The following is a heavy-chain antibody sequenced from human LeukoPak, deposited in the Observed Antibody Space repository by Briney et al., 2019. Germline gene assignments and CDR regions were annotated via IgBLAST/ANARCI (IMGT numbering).Heavy chain of an antibody. Sequence: SETLSLTCTVSGGSISRYSWSWIRQPPGKGLEWIGYMYYSESTYYNPSLKSRVIISVDTSKNQFSLKVSSVTAADTAVYYCARMKGDYWGQGTLVTVSS. V-gene: IGHV4-59*01. CDR1: GGSISRYS. CDR3: ARMKGDY. CDR2: MYYSEST. J-gene: IGHJ4*02.